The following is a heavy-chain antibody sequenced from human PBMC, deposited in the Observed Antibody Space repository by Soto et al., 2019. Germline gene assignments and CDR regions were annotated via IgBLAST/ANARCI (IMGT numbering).Heavy chain of an antibody. D-gene: IGHD3-10*01. CDR2: MNPNSGNT. J-gene: IGHJ4*02. V-gene: IGHV1-8*01. CDR1: GYTFICYD. CDR3: ARRYQAFGKYYFEY. Sequence: ASVKVSCKASGYTFICYDINWVRQATGQGLEWMGWMNPNSGNTGYSQKFQGRVTMTRNTSISTAYMELSSLRSEDTAVYYCARRYQAFGKYYFEYWGQGTLVTVSS.